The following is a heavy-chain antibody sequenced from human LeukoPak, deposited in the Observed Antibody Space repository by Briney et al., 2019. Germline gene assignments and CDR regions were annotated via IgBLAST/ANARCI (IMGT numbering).Heavy chain of an antibody. V-gene: IGHV1-69*04. CDR2: IIPILGIA. J-gene: IGHJ4*02. CDR1: GGTFSSYA. CDR3: ARQGSKVYYYGSEIFDY. Sequence: SVKVSCKASGGTFSSYAISWVRQAPGQGLEWMGRIIPILGIANYAQKFQGRVTITTDKSTSTAYMELSSLRSEDTAVYYCARQGSKVYYYGSEIFDYWGQGTLVTVSS. D-gene: IGHD3-10*01.